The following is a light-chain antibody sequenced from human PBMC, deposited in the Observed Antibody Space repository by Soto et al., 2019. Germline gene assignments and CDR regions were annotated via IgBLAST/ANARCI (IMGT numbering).Light chain of an antibody. J-gene: IGKJ5*01. CDR3: QQYGSSHT. V-gene: IGKV3-20*01. CDR1: QTLSNSF. CDR2: DTS. Sequence: EIVLTQSPGTLSLSPGERATLSCRASQTLSNSFIAWYQQKPGQAPRLLIYDTSSRATGVPDRFSGSVSGSDFILTINRLEPEDFAVYYCQQYGSSHTFGQGTRLENK.